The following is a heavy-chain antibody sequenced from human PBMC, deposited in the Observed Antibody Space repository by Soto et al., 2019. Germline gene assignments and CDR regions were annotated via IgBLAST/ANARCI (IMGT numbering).Heavy chain of an antibody. Sequence: QLQLQESGPGLVKPSETLSLTCTVSGGSISSSSYYWGWIRQPPGKGLEWIGSIYYSGSTYYNPSLKSRVTLSVDTSKNQFSLKLSSVTAADTAVYYCARHGVIVVVVAIDYWGQGTLVTVSS. CDR2: IYYSGST. V-gene: IGHV4-39*01. CDR1: GGSISSSSYY. J-gene: IGHJ4*02. D-gene: IGHD2-15*01. CDR3: ARHGVIVVVVAIDY.